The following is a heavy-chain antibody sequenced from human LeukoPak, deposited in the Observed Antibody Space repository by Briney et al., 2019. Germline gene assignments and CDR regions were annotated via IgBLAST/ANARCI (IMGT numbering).Heavy chain of an antibody. Sequence: SETLSLTCTVSGYSISSGYYWGWIRQPPGKGLEWIGSIYYSGSTYYNPSLKSRVTISVDTSKNQFSLKLSSVTAADTAVYYCARRYCSGGSCYSGTVWFDPWGQGTLVTVSS. J-gene: IGHJ5*02. CDR3: ARRYCSGGSCYSGTVWFDP. D-gene: IGHD2-15*01. CDR1: GYSISSGYY. CDR2: IYYSGST. V-gene: IGHV4-38-2*02.